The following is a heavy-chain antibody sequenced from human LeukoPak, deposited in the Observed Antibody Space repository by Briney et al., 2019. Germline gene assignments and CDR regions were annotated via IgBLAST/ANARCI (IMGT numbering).Heavy chain of an antibody. CDR1: GFTFSSYA. CDR2: ISTNGGST. Sequence: GGSLRLSCAASGFTFSSYAMNWVRQAPGEGLEYVSAISTNGGSTYYASSVRGRFTISRDNSENTLYLQMGSLRAEDMAVYYCARGKGVYCGGDCSALDYWGQGTLVTVSS. D-gene: IGHD2-21*02. V-gene: IGHV3-64*01. CDR3: ARGKGVYCGGDCSALDY. J-gene: IGHJ4*02.